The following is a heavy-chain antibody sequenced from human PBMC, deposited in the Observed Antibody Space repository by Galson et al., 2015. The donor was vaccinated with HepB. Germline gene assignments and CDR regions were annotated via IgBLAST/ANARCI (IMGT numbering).Heavy chain of an antibody. CDR1: GFTFSSYT. J-gene: IGHJ4*02. CDR2: ISGSAGTR. V-gene: IGHV3-23*01. D-gene: IGHD3-3*01. Sequence: SLRLSCAASGFTFSSYTMSWVRQAPGKGLEWDSSISGSAGTRRDAQSVKGRFTVSRDNSRKTLYLQMNSLRVDDTAVYYCAKDRISVLGVLTSSSFDSWGQGTLVAVSS. CDR3: AKDRISVLGVLTSSSFDS.